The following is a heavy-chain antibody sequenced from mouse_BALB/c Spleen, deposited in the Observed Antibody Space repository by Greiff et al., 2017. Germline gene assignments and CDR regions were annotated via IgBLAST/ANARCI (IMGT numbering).Heavy chain of an antibody. CDR3: ARDGYYGYDGFAY. CDR2: ISDGGSYT. CDR1: GFTFSDYY. V-gene: IGHV5-4*02. J-gene: IGHJ3*01. Sequence: EVQRVESGGGLVKPGGSLKLSCAASGFTFSDYYMYWVRQTPEKRLEWVATISDGGSYTYYPDSVKGRFTISRDNAKNNLYLQMSSLKSEDTAMYYCARDGYYGYDGFAYWGQGTLVTVSA. D-gene: IGHD2-2*01.